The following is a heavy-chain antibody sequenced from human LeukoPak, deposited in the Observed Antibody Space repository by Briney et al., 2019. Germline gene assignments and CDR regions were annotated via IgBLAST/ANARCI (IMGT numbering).Heavy chain of an antibody. D-gene: IGHD1-7*01. J-gene: IGHJ4*02. V-gene: IGHV4-31*03. CDR1: GGSISSGGYY. CDR3: ARHQLELTVFVY. Sequence: SATLSLTCTVSGGSISSGGYYWSWIRQHPGKGLEWIGYIYYSGSTYYNPSLKSRVTISVDTSKNQFSLKLSSVTAADTAVYYCARHQLELTVFVYWGQGTLVTVSS. CDR2: IYYSGST.